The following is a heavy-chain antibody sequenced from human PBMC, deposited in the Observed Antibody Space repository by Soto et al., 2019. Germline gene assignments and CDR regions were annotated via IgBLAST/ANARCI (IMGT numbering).Heavy chain of an antibody. CDR3: ATSGSKPRFEF. V-gene: IGHV3-66*01. J-gene: IGHJ4*02. CDR2: TYSAGTT. Sequence: AGGSLRLSCAASGFTFISNYMMWVRQAPGKGLEWVSLTYSAGTTYYADSVKGRFSSSRDNSKNTLYLQMNSLSAEDTAVYYCATSGSKPRFEFWGQGTLVTVSS. D-gene: IGHD5-12*01. CDR1: GFTFISNY.